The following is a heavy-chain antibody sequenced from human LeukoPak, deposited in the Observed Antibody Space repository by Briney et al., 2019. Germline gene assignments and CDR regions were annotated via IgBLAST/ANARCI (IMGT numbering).Heavy chain of an antibody. CDR3: ARGRPYCSSTSCHTSNWFDP. Sequence: SETLSLTCTVSGGSISSSAYYWGWIRRPPGKGLEWIGSIHSSGSTYYNPSFKSRVTISVDTSKNQYSLKLSSVTAADTAVYYCARGRPYCSSTSCHTSNWFDPWGQGTLVTVSS. CDR1: GGSISSSAYY. V-gene: IGHV4-39*07. CDR2: IHSSGST. J-gene: IGHJ5*02. D-gene: IGHD2-2*02.